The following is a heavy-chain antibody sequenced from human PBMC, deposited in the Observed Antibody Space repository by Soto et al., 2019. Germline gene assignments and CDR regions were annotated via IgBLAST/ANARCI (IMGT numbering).Heavy chain of an antibody. D-gene: IGHD5-18*01. CDR1: GFTFRTYA. V-gene: IGHV3-33*01. Sequence: GVTLRLSFAEPGFTFRTYAMHCVRQAPGKGLEWVAIIWYDGSNKYYADSVKGRFTISRDNSKGTLYLQMNSLRAEDTAVYYCAREDPSSFGYGRGQGTLVTVSS. CDR2: IWYDGSNK. CDR3: AREDPSSFGYG. J-gene: IGHJ4*02.